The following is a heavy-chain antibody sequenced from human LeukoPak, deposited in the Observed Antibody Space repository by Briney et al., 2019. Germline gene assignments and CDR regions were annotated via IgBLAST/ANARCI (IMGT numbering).Heavy chain of an antibody. D-gene: IGHD3-9*01. CDR1: GFTFSTYG. CDR3: VRDAKQYYDILTGYYNDAFDI. V-gene: IGHV3-21*01. Sequence: KSGRSLRLSCAASGFTFSTYGLNWVRQAPGKGLEWVSSISSGSSYIYYADSVKGRFTVSRDNAKHSLYLQMNSLRAEDAAVYYCVRDAKQYYDILTGYYNDAFDIWGQGTMVTVSS. J-gene: IGHJ3*02. CDR2: ISSGSSYI.